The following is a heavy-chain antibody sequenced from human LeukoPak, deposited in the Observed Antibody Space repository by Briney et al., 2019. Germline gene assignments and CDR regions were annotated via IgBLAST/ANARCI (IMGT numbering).Heavy chain of an antibody. CDR2: INAGNGNT. CDR1: GYTFTSYA. D-gene: IGHD5-18*01. CDR3: ARDRGYSYGYFDY. Sequence: ASVKVSCKASGYTFTSYAMHWLRQAPGQRLEWMGWINAGNGNTKYSQKFQGRVTITRDTSASTAYMELSSLRSEDTAVYYCARDRGYSYGYFDYWGQGTLVTVSS. J-gene: IGHJ4*02. V-gene: IGHV1-3*01.